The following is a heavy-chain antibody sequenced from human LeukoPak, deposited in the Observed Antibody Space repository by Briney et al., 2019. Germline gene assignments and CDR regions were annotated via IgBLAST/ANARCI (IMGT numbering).Heavy chain of an antibody. D-gene: IGHD2-15*01. V-gene: IGHV4-34*01. J-gene: IGHJ5*02. CDR3: ARGYCSGGSCYRTILYVNWFDP. CDR2: INHSGST. Sequence: SETLSLTCAVYGGSFSGYYWSWIRQPPGKGLEWIGEINHSGSTNYNPSLKSRVTISVGKSKNQFSLKLSSVTAADTAVYYCARGYCSGGSCYRTILYVNWFDPWGQGTLVTVSS. CDR1: GGSFSGYY.